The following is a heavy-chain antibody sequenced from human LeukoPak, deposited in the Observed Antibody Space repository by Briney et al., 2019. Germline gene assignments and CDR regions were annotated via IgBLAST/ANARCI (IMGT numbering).Heavy chain of an antibody. Sequence: PGGPLRLSCAASGFTFSNYWMSWVRQVPGKGLEWLANIKVDGSETYYVDSLKGRFTISRDNAKNSVYLQMNSLRAEDTAVYYCAKGVWFGDQPASDYWGQGTLVTVSS. CDR2: IKVDGSET. CDR3: AKGVWFGDQPASDY. J-gene: IGHJ4*02. D-gene: IGHD3-10*01. CDR1: GFTFSNYW. V-gene: IGHV3-7*01.